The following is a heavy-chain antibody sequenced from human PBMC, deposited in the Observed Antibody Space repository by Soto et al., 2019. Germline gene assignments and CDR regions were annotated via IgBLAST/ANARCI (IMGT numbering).Heavy chain of an antibody. CDR2: ISSSGSLI. Sequence: EVQLVESGGDLVQPGGSLRLSCAASGFIFSSYEMNWVRQAPGKGLEWISYISSSGSLIYYADSVRGRFTISRDSAKYFLYLQMNSLRAADTAVYYCAREEINCGGDCDFLWGQGTLVTVSS. V-gene: IGHV3-48*03. CDR3: AREEINCGGDCDFL. J-gene: IGHJ4*02. CDR1: GFIFSSYE. D-gene: IGHD2-21*02.